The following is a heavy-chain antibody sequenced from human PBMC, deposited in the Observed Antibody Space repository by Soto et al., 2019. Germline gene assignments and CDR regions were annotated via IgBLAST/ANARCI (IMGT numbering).Heavy chain of an antibody. CDR3: AKDFHQQWLGTGSIDY. Sequence: GGSLRLSCAASGFTFSSYAMSWVRQAPGKGLEWVSAISGSGFTYYADSVKGRFTISRDNSKNTVYLQMNSLRAEDTAVYYCAKDFHQQWLGTGSIDYWGQGTLVTVSS. CDR1: GFTFSSYA. CDR2: ISGSGFT. J-gene: IGHJ4*02. D-gene: IGHD6-19*01. V-gene: IGHV3-23*01.